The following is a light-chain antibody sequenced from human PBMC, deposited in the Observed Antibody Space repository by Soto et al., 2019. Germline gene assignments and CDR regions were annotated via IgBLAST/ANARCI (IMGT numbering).Light chain of an antibody. V-gene: IGKV1-5*03. CDR1: HSISSW. Sequence: DIQMTQSPSTLSASVGDRVTITCRASHSISSWLAWYQQKPGKAPNLLIYKASSLQSGVPSRFSGSGSGTEFTLSISGLQPDDFATYYCEQYNSYPYTFGQGTKMEI. J-gene: IGKJ2*01. CDR3: EQYNSYPYT. CDR2: KAS.